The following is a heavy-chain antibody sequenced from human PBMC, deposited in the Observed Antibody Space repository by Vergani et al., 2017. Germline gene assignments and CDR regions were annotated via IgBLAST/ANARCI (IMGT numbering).Heavy chain of an antibody. CDR2: IYTSGST. CDR1: GGSISSYY. CDR3: ARDHRTPGLRIVGASGGHWYFDL. D-gene: IGHD1-26*01. J-gene: IGHJ2*01. Sequence: QVQLQESGPGLVKPSETLSLTCTVSGGSISSYYWSWIRQPAGKGLEWIGRIYTSGSTNYNPSLKSRVTMSVDTSKNQFSLKRSSVTAADPAVYYCARDHRTPGLRIVGASGGHWYFDLWGRGTLVTVSS. V-gene: IGHV4-4*07.